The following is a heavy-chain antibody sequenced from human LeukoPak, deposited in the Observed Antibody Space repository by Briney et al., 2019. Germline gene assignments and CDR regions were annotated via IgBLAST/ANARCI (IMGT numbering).Heavy chain of an antibody. V-gene: IGHV1-18*01. CDR3: ARVRYSSSWYYFDY. CDR2: ISAYNGYT. CDR1: GYTFTNYG. J-gene: IGHJ4*02. Sequence: ASVKVSCKASGYTFTNYGINWVRQAPGQGLEWMAWISAYNGYTKYAEKLQGRVTMTTDTSTSTAHMDLRSLRSDDTAVYYCARVRYSSSWYYFDYWGQGTLVTVSS. D-gene: IGHD6-13*01.